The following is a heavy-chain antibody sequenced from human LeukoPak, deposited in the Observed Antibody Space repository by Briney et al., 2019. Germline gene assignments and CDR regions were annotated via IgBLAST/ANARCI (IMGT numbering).Heavy chain of an antibody. Sequence: GSLRLSFAASAIPLCNSWVNWVRQAPGEGLGWVATIKPDGSEKWYVNSVKGRFTISRDNAKNSLYLQMDSLRVDDTAVYYCAELGITMIGGVWGKGTTVTISS. V-gene: IGHV3-7*01. CDR1: AIPLCNSW. CDR3: AELGITMIGGV. D-gene: IGHD3-10*02. J-gene: IGHJ6*04. CDR2: IKPDGSEK.